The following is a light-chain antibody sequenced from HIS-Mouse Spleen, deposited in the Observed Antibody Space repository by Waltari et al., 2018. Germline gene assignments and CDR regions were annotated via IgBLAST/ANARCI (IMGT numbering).Light chain of an antibody. CDR2: EDS. V-gene: IGLV3-10*01. CDR1: ASPKKY. J-gene: IGLJ2*01. CDR3: YSTDSSGDHRV. Sequence: YELTQPPSVSVPPGQTARITCSGDASPKKYAYWYQQNSGQAPVVVIYEDSKRHCGIPARFSGSSSGTMATVTVSGAQVEDEADYYCYSTDSSGDHRVFGGGTKLTVL.